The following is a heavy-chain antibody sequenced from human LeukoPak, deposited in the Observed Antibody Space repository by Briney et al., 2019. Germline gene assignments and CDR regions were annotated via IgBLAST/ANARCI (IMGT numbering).Heavy chain of an antibody. J-gene: IGHJ6*03. Sequence: GSLRLSCAASGFTFSSYWMSWIRQPPGKGLEWIGYIYYSGSTDYNPSLKSRITISVDTSKNQFSLKLSSVTAADTAVYYCARVSLGHDYYYYMDVWGKGTTVTVSS. V-gene: IGHV4-59*01. CDR3: ARVSLGHDYYYYMDV. CDR2: IYYSGST. CDR1: GFTFSSYW. D-gene: IGHD7-27*01.